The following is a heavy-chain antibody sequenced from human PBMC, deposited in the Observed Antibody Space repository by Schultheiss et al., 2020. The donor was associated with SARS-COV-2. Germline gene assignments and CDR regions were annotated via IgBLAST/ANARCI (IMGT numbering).Heavy chain of an antibody. CDR1: GGSISSYY. CDR2: IYYSGST. V-gene: IGHV4-59*01. Sequence: SQTLSLTCTVSGGSISSYYWSWIRQPPGKGLEWIGYIYYSGSTYYNPSLKSRVTISVDTSKNQFSLNLSSVTAADTAVYYCAKEGGTIFGVVTPFQYMDVWGKGTTVTVAS. J-gene: IGHJ6*03. D-gene: IGHD3-3*01. CDR3: AKEGGTIFGVVTPFQYMDV.